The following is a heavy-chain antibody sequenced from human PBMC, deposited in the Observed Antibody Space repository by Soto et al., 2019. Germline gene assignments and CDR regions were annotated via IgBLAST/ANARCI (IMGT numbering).Heavy chain of an antibody. CDR2: IYYSGNT. D-gene: IGHD2-2*01. CDR3: ARYPVVVVPAANYGLDV. CDR1: GVSVSSDIYY. Sequence: SETLSLTCSVSGVSVSSDIYYWSWIRHHPGKGLEWIGYIYYSGNTYYNPSLGGRVTISLDTSKNHFSLRLRSVTPADTAVYYCARYPVVVVPAANYGLDVWGQGTTVTV. V-gene: IGHV4-31*03. J-gene: IGHJ6*02.